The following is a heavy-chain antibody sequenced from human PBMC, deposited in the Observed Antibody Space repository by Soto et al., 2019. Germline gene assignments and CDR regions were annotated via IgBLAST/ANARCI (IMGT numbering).Heavy chain of an antibody. V-gene: IGHV4-4*02. CDR1: GGSMSSGYW. CDR3: ARGDDPHFYYGMAV. Sequence: QVQLQESGPGLVKPSGTLSLTCAVSGGSMSSGYWWSWVRQPPGKGLAWIGEIYHSGSTNYNPSLKSRVTISVDKSTNQFSLKLSSVPAADTAVYYCARGDDPHFYYGMAVWGQGTTVTVSS. J-gene: IGHJ6*02. CDR2: IYHSGST. D-gene: IGHD1-1*01.